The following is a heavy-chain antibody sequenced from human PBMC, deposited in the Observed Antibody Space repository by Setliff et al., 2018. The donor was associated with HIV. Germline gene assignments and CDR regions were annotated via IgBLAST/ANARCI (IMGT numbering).Heavy chain of an antibody. CDR3: ARDPPGYGDSKDY. CDR1: GGSVGSGSYY. CDR2: IYYSGST. V-gene: IGHV4-61*01. D-gene: IGHD4-17*01. J-gene: IGHJ4*02. Sequence: SATLSLTCSVSGGSVGSGSYYWSWIRQSPGKGLEWLGYIYYSGSTTYNPSLRSRVTISIDTPKNQFSLNLRSVTAADTAVYYCARDPPGYGDSKDYWGQGKLVTVSS.